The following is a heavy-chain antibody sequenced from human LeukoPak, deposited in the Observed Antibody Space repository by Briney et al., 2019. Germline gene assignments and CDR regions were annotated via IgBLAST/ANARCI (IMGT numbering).Heavy chain of an antibody. CDR1: GGSISSSSYY. CDR2: IYYSGST. Sequence: PSETLSLTCTVSGGSISSSSYYWGWIRQPPGKGLEWIGSIYYSGSTYYNPSLKSRVTISVDTSKDQFSLKPSSVTAADTAVYYCASPSIAAAGTDYWGQGALVTVSS. V-gene: IGHV4-39*01. D-gene: IGHD6-13*01. J-gene: IGHJ4*02. CDR3: ASPSIAAAGTDY.